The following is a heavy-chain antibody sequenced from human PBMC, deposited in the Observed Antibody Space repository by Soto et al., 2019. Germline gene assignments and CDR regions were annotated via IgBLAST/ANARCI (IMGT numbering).Heavy chain of an antibody. CDR1: GLTFSDYY. J-gene: IGHJ3*02. CDR3: ARHKQQLVAAFDI. D-gene: IGHD6-13*01. Sequence: GGSLRLSCAASGLTFSDYYMSWIRQAPGKGLEWVSYISSSSSYTNYADSVKGRFTISRDNAKNSLYLQMNSLRAEDTAVYYCARHKQQLVAAFDIWGQGTMVTVSS. CDR2: ISSSSSYT. V-gene: IGHV3-11*06.